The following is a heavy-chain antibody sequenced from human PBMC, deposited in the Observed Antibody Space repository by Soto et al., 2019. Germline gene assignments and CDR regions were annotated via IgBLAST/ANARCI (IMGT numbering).Heavy chain of an antibody. D-gene: IGHD3-3*01. CDR3: ARDLLDRGYSDFWSGYYPIDGMDV. CDR1: GYTFTSYA. CDR2: INAGNGNT. J-gene: IGHJ6*02. Sequence: SVKESCRASGYTFTSYAMHWVRQAPGQRLEWMGWINAGNGNTKYSQKFQGRVTITRDTSASTAYMELSSLRSEDTAVYYCARDLLDRGYSDFWSGYYPIDGMDVWGQGTKVTVYS. V-gene: IGHV1-3*01.